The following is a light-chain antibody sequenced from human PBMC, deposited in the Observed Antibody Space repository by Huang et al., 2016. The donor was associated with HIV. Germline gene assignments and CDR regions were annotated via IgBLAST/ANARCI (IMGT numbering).Light chain of an antibody. J-gene: IGKJ2*01. CDR1: QGVSSS. V-gene: IGKV3-11*01. CDR3: QQRRNWPPYT. CDR2: AAS. Sequence: EVVLTQSPATLSLSPGERATLSCRASQGVSSSFAWYQQKPGQAPRLLIYAASVRATGILARFSGSASGTDFTLTISSLEPEDFAVYYCQQRRNWPPYTFGQGTKLEIK.